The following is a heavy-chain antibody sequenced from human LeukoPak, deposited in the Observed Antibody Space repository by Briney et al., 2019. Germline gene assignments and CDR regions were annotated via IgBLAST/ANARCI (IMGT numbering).Heavy chain of an antibody. CDR2: IYTSGST. D-gene: IGHD5-24*01. Sequence: PETLSLTCTVSGGSISSYYWSWIRQPAGKGLEWIGRIYTSGSTNYNPSLKSRVTMSVDTSKNQFSLKLSSVTAADTAVYYCARSGREGRNRNWFDPWGQGTLVTVSS. V-gene: IGHV4-4*07. CDR1: GGSISSYY. CDR3: ARSGREGRNRNWFDP. J-gene: IGHJ5*02.